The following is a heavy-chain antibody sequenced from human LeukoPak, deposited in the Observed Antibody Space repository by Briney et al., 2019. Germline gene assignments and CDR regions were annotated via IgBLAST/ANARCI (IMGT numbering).Heavy chain of an antibody. Sequence: SETLSLTCGVSGGSISSSSYYWGWIRQPPGKGLEWIGSIYYSGSTYDNPSLKSRITISVDTSKNQFSLKLSSVTAADTAVYYCARRYSGSYSRFDYRGQGTLVTVSS. J-gene: IGHJ4*02. D-gene: IGHD1-26*01. CDR2: IYYSGST. CDR3: ARRYSGSYSRFDY. CDR1: GGSISSSSYY. V-gene: IGHV4-39*01.